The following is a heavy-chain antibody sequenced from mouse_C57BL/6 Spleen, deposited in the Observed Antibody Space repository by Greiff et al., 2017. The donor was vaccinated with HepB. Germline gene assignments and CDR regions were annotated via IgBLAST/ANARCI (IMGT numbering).Heavy chain of an antibody. CDR1: GFNIKNTY. CDR3: ARRNDYDEGDYAMDY. CDR2: IDPANGNT. D-gene: IGHD2-4*01. Sequence: EVKLQESVAELVRPGASVKLSCTASGFNIKNTYMHWVKQRPEQGLEWIGRIDPANGNTKYAPKFQGKATITADTSSNTAYLQLSSLTSEDTAIYYCARRNDYDEGDYAMDYWGQGTSVTVSS. J-gene: IGHJ4*01. V-gene: IGHV14-3*01.